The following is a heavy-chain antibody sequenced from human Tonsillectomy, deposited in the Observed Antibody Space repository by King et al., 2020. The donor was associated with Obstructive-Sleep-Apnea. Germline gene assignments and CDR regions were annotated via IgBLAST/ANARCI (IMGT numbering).Heavy chain of an antibody. J-gene: IGHJ4*02. V-gene: IGHV4-38-2*02. CDR1: NYSITSGFY. CDR3: AGGAATAGDY. Sequence: VQLQESGPGLVKPSETLSLTCTVSNYSITSGFYWGWIRQPPGNALEWIGNFYHTGSTYYNPSLKSRVTISVDTSKNQFSLKLSSVTAADTAVYYCAGGAATAGDYWGQGTLVTVSS. CDR2: FYHTGST. D-gene: IGHD2-21*02.